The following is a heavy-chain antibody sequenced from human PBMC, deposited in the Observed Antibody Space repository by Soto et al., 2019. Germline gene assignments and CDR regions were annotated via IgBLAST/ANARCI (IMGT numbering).Heavy chain of an antibody. CDR3: ARTTRMTTMIDY. Sequence: SETLSLTCTVSNDSISSYYWSWIRQPPGKGLEWIGYVYYSGGTKYNPSLKSRLTMSLGMSKKQFSLRLTSVTAADTAVYFCARTTRMTTMIDYWGQGTQVTVSS. D-gene: IGHD4-17*01. V-gene: IGHV4-59*01. J-gene: IGHJ4*02. CDR2: VYYSGGT. CDR1: NDSISSYY.